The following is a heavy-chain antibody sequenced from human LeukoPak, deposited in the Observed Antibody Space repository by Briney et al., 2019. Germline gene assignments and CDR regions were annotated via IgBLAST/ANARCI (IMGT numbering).Heavy chain of an antibody. D-gene: IGHD3-22*01. CDR1: GGSISSSSYY. CDR3: ARRRRPLRGSSGYLAYYFDY. J-gene: IGHJ4*02. Sequence: SETLSLTCTVSGGSISSSSYYWGWIRQPPGKGLEWIGEINHSGSTNYNPSLKSRVTISVDTSKNQFSLKLSSVTAADTAVYYCARRRRPLRGSSGYLAYYFDYWGQGTLVTVSS. CDR2: INHSGST. V-gene: IGHV4-39*07.